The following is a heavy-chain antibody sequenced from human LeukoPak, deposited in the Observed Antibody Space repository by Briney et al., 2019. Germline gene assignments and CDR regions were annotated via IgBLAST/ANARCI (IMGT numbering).Heavy chain of an antibody. J-gene: IGHJ4*02. D-gene: IGHD3-22*01. CDR3: ATDNNGYYPYYFDY. V-gene: IGHV4-39*07. Sequence: SETLSLTCTVSGGSISSSSYYWGWIRQPPGKGLEWIGSIYYSGTTYYSPSLKSRVTISADTSKNQFSLRLSSVTAADTAVYFCATDNNGYYPYYFDYWGQGTLVTVSS. CDR1: GGSISSSSYY. CDR2: IYYSGTT.